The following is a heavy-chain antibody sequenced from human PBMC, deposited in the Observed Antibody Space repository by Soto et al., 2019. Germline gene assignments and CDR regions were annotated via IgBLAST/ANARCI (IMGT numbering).Heavy chain of an antibody. D-gene: IGHD1-7*01. V-gene: IGHV4-31*03. J-gene: IGHJ6*02. CDR1: GGSISSGGYY. CDR2: IYYSGST. Sequence: SATLSITCTVSGGSISSGGYYWSWIRQHPGKGLEWIGYIYYSGSTYYNPSLKSRVTISVDTSKNQFSLKLSSVTAADTAVHYCARDAAGTTHGYYGMDVWGQGTTVTVS. CDR3: ARDAAGTTHGYYGMDV.